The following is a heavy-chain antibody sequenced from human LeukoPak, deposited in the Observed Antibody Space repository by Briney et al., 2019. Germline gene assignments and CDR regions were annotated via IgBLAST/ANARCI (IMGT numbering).Heavy chain of an antibody. CDR1: GFTFSSYA. Sequence: GSLRLSCAASGFTFSSYAMHWVRQAPGKGLEWVAVISYDGSNIHYADSVKGRFTISRDNSKNTLYLQVNSLRAEDTAVYYCAKWTTSGSYYWSFHETTNRHGMDVWGQGTTITVSS. J-gene: IGHJ6*02. CDR2: ISYDGSNI. D-gene: IGHD3-10*01. CDR3: AKWTTSGSYYWSFHETTNRHGMDV. V-gene: IGHV3-30*04.